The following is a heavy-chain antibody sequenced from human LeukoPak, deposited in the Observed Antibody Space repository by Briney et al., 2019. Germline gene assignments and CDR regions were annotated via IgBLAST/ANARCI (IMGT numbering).Heavy chain of an antibody. J-gene: IGHJ4*02. Sequence: PSETLSLTCTVSGGSISSGSYYWNWIRQPAGKGLEWMGSLYTTGSTNYNPSLKSRVTISVDTSKNQFSLRMSSVTAADTAVYYCARCSSTSCYHFDYWGQGALVTVSS. D-gene: IGHD2-2*01. CDR2: LYTTGST. CDR3: ARCSSTSCYHFDY. V-gene: IGHV4-61*02. CDR1: GGSISSGSYY.